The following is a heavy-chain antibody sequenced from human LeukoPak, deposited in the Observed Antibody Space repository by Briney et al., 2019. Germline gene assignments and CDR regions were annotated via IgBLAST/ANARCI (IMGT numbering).Heavy chain of an antibody. CDR3: ARDLSEKYSSDY. CDR1: GFTFSSYS. J-gene: IGHJ4*02. D-gene: IGHD2-15*01. Sequence: PGGSLRLSCAASGFTFSSYSMNWVRQAPGKGLEWVSSISSSSSYIYYADSVKGRFTISRDNAKNSLYLQMNSLRAEDTAVYYCARDLSEKYSSDYWGQGTLVIVSS. CDR2: ISSSSSYI. V-gene: IGHV3-21*01.